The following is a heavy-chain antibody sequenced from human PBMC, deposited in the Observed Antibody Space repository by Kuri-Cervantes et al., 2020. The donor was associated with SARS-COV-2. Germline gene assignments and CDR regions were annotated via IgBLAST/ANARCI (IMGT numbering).Heavy chain of an antibody. CDR3: ARGEVGEAYYDFWSGYYSGCVDY. D-gene: IGHD3-3*01. CDR2: ISYDGSNK. Sequence: GGSLRLSCAVSGFTFSSYGMHWVRQAPGKGLEWVAVISYDGSNKYYADSVKGRFTISSDNSKNTLYLQMNSLRAEATAVYFCARGEVGEAYYDFWSGYYSGCVDYWGQGTLVTVSS. CDR1: GFTFSSYG. V-gene: IGHV3-30*03. J-gene: IGHJ4*02.